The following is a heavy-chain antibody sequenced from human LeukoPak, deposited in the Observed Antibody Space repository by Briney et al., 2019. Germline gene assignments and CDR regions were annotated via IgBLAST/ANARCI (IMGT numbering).Heavy chain of an antibody. D-gene: IGHD6-13*01. V-gene: IGHV3-30*18. Sequence: GGSLRLSCAASGFTFSSYGMHWVRQAPGKGLEWVAVISYDGSNKYYADSVKGQFTISRDNSKNTLYLQMNSLRAEDTAVYYCANQFSGIAAAGSAFDIWGQGTMVTVSS. CDR3: ANQFSGIAAAGSAFDI. CDR2: ISYDGSNK. J-gene: IGHJ3*02. CDR1: GFTFSSYG.